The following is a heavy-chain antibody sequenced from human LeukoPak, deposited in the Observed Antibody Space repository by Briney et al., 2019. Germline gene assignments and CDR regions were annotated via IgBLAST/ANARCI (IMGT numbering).Heavy chain of an antibody. Sequence: PGGSLRLSCAASGFTVSSNYMSWVRQAPGKGLEWVSVIYSGDNTNYADSVKGRFTISRDKSKNTLYLQMNSLRAEDTAVYYCARGPPDGLFDYWGQGTLVTVSS. CDR2: IYSGDNT. V-gene: IGHV3-53*01. CDR1: GFTVSSNY. D-gene: IGHD1-14*01. CDR3: ARGPPDGLFDY. J-gene: IGHJ4*02.